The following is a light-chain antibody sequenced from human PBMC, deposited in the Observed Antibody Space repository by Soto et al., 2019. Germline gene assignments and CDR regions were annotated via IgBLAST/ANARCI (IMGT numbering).Light chain of an antibody. Sequence: QSVLTQPPSVSGTPGQTVTISCSGSISNIGSNTVNWYQQIPGAAPRPLMYSDAQRPSGVPDRFSGSKSGTSASLAIGGLQSEDEADYYCAAWDDSLNPSYVFGTGTKVTVL. J-gene: IGLJ1*01. CDR2: SDA. V-gene: IGLV1-44*01. CDR1: ISNIGSNT. CDR3: AAWDDSLNPSYV.